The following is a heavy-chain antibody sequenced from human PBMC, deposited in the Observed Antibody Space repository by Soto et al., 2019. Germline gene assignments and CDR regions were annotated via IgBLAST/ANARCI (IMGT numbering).Heavy chain of an antibody. J-gene: IGHJ5*02. D-gene: IGHD3-22*01. CDR2: IWYDGSNK. V-gene: IGHV3-33*01. CDR3: ARDRGRQGYDSSEFDP. CDR1: GFTFSSYG. Sequence: GGSLRLSCAASGFTFSSYGMHWVRQAPGKGLEWVAVIWYDGSNKYYADSVKGRFTISRDNSKNTLYLQMNSLRAEDTAVYYCARDRGRQGYDSSEFDPWGQGTLVTVSS.